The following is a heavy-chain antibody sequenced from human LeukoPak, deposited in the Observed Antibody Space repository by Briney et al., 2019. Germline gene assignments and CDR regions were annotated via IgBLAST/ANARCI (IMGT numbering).Heavy chain of an antibody. CDR3: AKARRVPNLSAMPNGGYYFDY. Sequence: ASVNVSCKASGGTFSSYAISWVRQAPGQGLEWMGGIIPIFGTANYAQKFQGRVTITADESTSTAYMELSSLRSEDTAVYYCAKARRVPNLSAMPNGGYYFDYWGQGTLVTVSS. J-gene: IGHJ4*02. V-gene: IGHV1-69*01. D-gene: IGHD2-2*01. CDR2: IIPIFGTA. CDR1: GGTFSSYA.